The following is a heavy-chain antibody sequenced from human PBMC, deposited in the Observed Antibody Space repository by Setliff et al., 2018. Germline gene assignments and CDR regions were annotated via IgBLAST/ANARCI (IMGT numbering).Heavy chain of an antibody. CDR1: GGSISSYY. CDR2: IYYSGST. D-gene: IGHD6-19*01. J-gene: IGHJ6*03. CDR3: ARATSGWYSAYYYYMDV. V-gene: IGHV4-59*08. Sequence: KTSETLSLTCTVSGGSISSYYWSWIRQPPGKGLEWIGYIYYSGSTNYNPSLKSRVTISLDTSKNQFSLNLTSVTAADTAVYYCARATSGWYSAYYYYMDVWGKGTTVTVSS.